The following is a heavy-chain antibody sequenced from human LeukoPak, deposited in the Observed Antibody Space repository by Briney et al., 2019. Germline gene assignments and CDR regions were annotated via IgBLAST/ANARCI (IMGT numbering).Heavy chain of an antibody. CDR2: IYYSGST. CDR1: GGSISGYY. D-gene: IGHD3-22*01. V-gene: IGHV4-59*01. Sequence: SETLSLTCTISGGSISGYYWSWIRQPPGKGLEWIGYIYYSGSTNYNPSLKSRVTMSVHTSKNQFSLNLSSVTAADTAVYYCAGGPSYYYDSRWFDPWGQGTLVTVSS. J-gene: IGHJ5*02. CDR3: AGGPSYYYDSRWFDP.